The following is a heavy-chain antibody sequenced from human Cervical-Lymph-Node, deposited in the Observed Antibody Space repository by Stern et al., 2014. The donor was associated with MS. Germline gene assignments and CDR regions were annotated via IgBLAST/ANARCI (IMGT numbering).Heavy chain of an antibody. CDR2: IWDDGSNK. CDR1: GFTFSSYG. V-gene: IGHV3-33*01. CDR3: ASNSQAYCGGDCYFGY. Sequence: QVQLVQSGGGVVQPGRSLRLSCAASGFTFSSYGMHWVRQAPGKGLEGGAVIWDDGSNKYYADSVKGRFTISRDNSKNTLYLQMNSLRAEDTAVYYCASNSQAYCGGDCYFGYWGQGTLVTVSS. D-gene: IGHD2-21*02. J-gene: IGHJ4*02.